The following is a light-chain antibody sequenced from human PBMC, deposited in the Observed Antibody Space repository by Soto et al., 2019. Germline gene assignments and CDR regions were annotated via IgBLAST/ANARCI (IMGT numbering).Light chain of an antibody. J-gene: IGKJ5*01. CDR2: GVS. Sequence: MVLTQSPGTLSLSPGESVTFCPRDSQSVSSNFLAWYQQNAGQAARLLIYGVSSRASGILARFFGSGSGKDFTLTINRLEPEDFAVYYCQQYANSPITFGQGTRLEIK. CDR1: QSVSSNF. CDR3: QQYANSPIT. V-gene: IGKV3-20*01.